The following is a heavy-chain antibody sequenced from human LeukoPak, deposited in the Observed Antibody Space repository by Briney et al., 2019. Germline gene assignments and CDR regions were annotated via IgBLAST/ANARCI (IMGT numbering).Heavy chain of an antibody. J-gene: IGHJ4*02. CDR3: ARMYTDGWYEY. Sequence: ASETLSLTCSVSGDSVNNNLYFWAWIRQPPGKGLKWVGSIHYTGATYYSPSLKSRVTISIDTSKNQFSLRLTSLTAADTAVYYCARMYTDGWYEYWGQRILVTVSS. CDR2: IHYTGAT. D-gene: IGHD6-19*01. CDR1: GDSVNNNLYF. V-gene: IGHV4-39*01.